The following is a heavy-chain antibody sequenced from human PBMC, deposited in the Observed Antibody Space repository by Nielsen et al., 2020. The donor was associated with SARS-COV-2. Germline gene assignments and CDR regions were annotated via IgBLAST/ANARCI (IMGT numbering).Heavy chain of an antibody. J-gene: IGHJ4*02. CDR3: ARYYYGSGSLPFDY. D-gene: IGHD3-10*01. CDR1: GGSISSGDYY. V-gene: IGHV4-30-4*08. CDR2: IYYSGST. Sequence: SETLSLTCTVSGGSISSGDYYWSWIRQPPGKGLEWIGYIYYSGSTYYNPSRKSRVTISVDTSKNQFSLKLSSVTAADTAVYYCARYYYGSGSLPFDYWGQGTLVTVSS.